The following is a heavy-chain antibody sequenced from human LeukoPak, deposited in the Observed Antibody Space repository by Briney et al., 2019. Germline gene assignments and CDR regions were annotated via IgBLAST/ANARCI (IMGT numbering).Heavy chain of an antibody. V-gene: IGHV3-30*03. D-gene: IGHD6-19*01. CDR2: ISYDGSNK. Sequence: PGGSLRLSCAASGFTFSSYGMHWVRQAPGKGLEWVAVISYDGSNKYYADSVKGRFTISRDNSKNTLYLQMNSLRAEDTAVYYCARVRWLGGQNYFFDYWGQGTLVTVSS. J-gene: IGHJ4*02. CDR1: GFTFSSYG. CDR3: ARVRWLGGQNYFFDY.